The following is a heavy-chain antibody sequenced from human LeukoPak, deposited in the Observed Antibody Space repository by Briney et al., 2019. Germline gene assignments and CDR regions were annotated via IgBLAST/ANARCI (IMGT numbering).Heavy chain of an antibody. CDR2: IRYDGSNK. D-gene: IGHD5-18*01. CDR1: KFTFSSYG. J-gene: IGHJ6*02. V-gene: IGHV3-30*02. Sequence: EGSLRLSCAASKFTFSSYGMHWVRQAPGKGLEWVAFIRYDGSNKYYADSVKGRFTISRDNSKNKLYLQMNSLRTEDTAVYYCARPTAGYSYGPYYYYYAMDVWGQGTTVTVSS. CDR3: ARPTAGYSYGPYYYYYAMDV.